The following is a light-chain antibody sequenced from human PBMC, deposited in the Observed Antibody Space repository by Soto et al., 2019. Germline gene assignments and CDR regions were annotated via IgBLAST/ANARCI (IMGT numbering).Light chain of an antibody. Sequence: DIQMTQSPSSLSASVGDRVTITCRASQSISSYLHWYQQKRGKAPKLLIYAASILQSGVPSRFSGSESGTDFTLTIGSLQPEDFATYYCQQSYDTPLTFGGGTKVEIK. J-gene: IGKJ4*01. CDR1: QSISSY. V-gene: IGKV1-39*01. CDR2: AAS. CDR3: QQSYDTPLT.